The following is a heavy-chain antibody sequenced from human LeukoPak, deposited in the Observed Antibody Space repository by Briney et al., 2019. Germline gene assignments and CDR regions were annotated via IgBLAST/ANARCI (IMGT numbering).Heavy chain of an antibody. V-gene: IGHV3-7*01. D-gene: IGHD5-12*01. J-gene: IGHJ4*02. CDR3: ALLTVASDFDY. Sequence: GGSLRLSCAASGFTFRTYWMSWVRQAPGKGLEWVASINQGGSETYYVESVKGRFTISRDNAMNSFFLQMNSLRVEDTAVYYCALLTVASDFDYWGQGALVTVSS. CDR1: GFTFRTYW. CDR2: INQGGSET.